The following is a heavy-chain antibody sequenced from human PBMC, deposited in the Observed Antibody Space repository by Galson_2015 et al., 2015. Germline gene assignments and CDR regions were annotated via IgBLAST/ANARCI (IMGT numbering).Heavy chain of an antibody. V-gene: IGHV3-23*01. CDR3: AKIRITVSPYSHYTDV. D-gene: IGHD3-3*01. CDR2: ISGSGDKT. J-gene: IGHJ6*03. Sequence: SLRLSCAASGFTFSSYAMSWVRQAPGKGLEWVSTISGSGDKTYYADSVKGRFTISRDNSENTLYLQMNSLRAEDTAVYYCAKIRITVSPYSHYTDVWGKATTVTVSS. CDR1: GFTFSSYA.